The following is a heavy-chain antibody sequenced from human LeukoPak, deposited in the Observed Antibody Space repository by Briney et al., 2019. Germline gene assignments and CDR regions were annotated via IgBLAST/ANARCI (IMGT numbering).Heavy chain of an antibody. CDR1: GFTFSNAW. CDR2: IKSKTDGGTT. D-gene: IGHD2-15*01. Sequence: GGSLRLSCAASGFTFSNAWMSWVRQAPGKGLEWVGRIKSKTDGGTTDYAAPVKGRFTISRDDSKNTLYLQMNSLKTEDTAVYYCTTDTAVVVAATHGNNWFDPWGQGTLVTVSS. V-gene: IGHV3-15*01. J-gene: IGHJ5*02. CDR3: TTDTAVVVAATHGNNWFDP.